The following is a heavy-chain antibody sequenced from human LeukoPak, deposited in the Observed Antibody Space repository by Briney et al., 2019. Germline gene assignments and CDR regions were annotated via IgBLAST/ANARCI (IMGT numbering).Heavy chain of an antibody. CDR1: GYTFTSYG. Sequence: ASVKVSCKASGYTFTSYGISWVRQAPGQGLEWMGWISAYNGNTNYAQKLQGRVTMTTDTSTSTAYMELRSLRSDDTAVYYCAREVSSGWYPSSYYYYGMDVWGQGTTVTVSS. J-gene: IGHJ6*02. CDR2: ISAYNGNT. V-gene: IGHV1-18*01. CDR3: AREVSSGWYPSSYYYYGMDV. D-gene: IGHD6-19*01.